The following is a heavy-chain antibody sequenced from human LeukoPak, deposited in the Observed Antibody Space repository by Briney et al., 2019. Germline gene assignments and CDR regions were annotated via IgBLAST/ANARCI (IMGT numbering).Heavy chain of an antibody. CDR3: ATTTRWEPRD. D-gene: IGHD1-26*01. J-gene: IGHJ4*02. V-gene: IGHV3-48*03. CDR2: ISSSGSTI. CDR1: GFTFSSYE. Sequence: PGGSLRLSCAASGFTFSSYEMNWVRQAPGKGLEWVSYISSSGSTIYYADSVKGRFTISRDNAKNSLYLQMNSLRAEDTAVYYCATTTRWEPRDWGQGTLVTVSS.